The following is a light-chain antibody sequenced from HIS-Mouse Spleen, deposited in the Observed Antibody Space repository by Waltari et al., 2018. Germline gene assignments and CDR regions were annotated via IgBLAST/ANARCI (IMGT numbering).Light chain of an antibody. CDR3: QQRSNWPT. Sequence: EIVLTQSLATLSLSPGERATHSCRASQSVSSYLAWYQQKPGQAPRLLIYDASNRATGIPARFSGSGSGTDFTLTISSLEPEDFAVYYCQQRSNWPTFGGGTKVEIK. J-gene: IGKJ4*01. CDR2: DAS. V-gene: IGKV3-11*01. CDR1: QSVSSY.